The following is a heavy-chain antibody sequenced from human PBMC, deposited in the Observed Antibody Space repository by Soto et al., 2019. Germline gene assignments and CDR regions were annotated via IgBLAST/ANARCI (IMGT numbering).Heavy chain of an antibody. CDR3: ANQYCSGGSCYSGVFDY. CDR2: ISGSGGST. D-gene: IGHD2-15*01. CDR1: GFPFSSYS. V-gene: IGHV3-23*01. J-gene: IGHJ4*02. Sequence: PGGSLSLSCAASGFPFSSYSMSWVRQAPGKGLEWVSAISGSGGSTYYADSVKGRFTISRDNSKNTLYLQMNSLRAEDTAVYYCANQYCSGGSCYSGVFDYWGQGTLVTVSS.